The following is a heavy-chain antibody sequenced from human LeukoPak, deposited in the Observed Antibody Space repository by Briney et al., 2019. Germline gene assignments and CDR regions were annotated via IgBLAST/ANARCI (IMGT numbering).Heavy chain of an antibody. J-gene: IGHJ4*02. Sequence: GSLRLSCAASGFSVSNNYMSWVRQAPGKGLEGVSVIYSRGATYYADSVKGRFTISRDNSKNTLYRQMNSLRVEDTAVYYCAARNYWGQGTLVAVSS. D-gene: IGHD1-14*01. CDR2: IYSRGAT. CDR1: GFSVSNNY. CDR3: AARNY. V-gene: IGHV3-53*01.